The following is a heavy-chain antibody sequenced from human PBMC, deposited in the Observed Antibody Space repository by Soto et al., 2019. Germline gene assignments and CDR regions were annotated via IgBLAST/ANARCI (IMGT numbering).Heavy chain of an antibody. CDR1: GYTLTELS. J-gene: IGHJ6*02. CDR2: FDPEDGET. V-gene: IGHV1-24*01. D-gene: IGHD2-15*01. CDR3: ARDAVGCSGGSCWSIYYYYGMDV. Sequence: GASVKVSCKVSGYTLTELSMHWVRQAPGKGLERMGSFDPEDGETIYAQKFQGRVTMTTDTSTSTAYMELRSLRSDDTAVYYCARDAVGCSGGSCWSIYYYYGMDVWGQGTTVTVSS.